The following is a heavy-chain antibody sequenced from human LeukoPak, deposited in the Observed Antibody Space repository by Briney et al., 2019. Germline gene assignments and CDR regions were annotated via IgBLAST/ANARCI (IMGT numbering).Heavy chain of an antibody. Sequence: GGSLRLSCAASGFTFSNYAMNWVRQAPGKGLEWVSGISGSGDSTYYADSVKGRFTISRDNSKNTLYLQMNSLRAEDTAVYYCAKGANYYDSSGLNWFDPWGQGTLVTVSS. CDR2: ISGSGDST. D-gene: IGHD3-22*01. V-gene: IGHV3-23*01. J-gene: IGHJ5*02. CDR3: AKGANYYDSSGLNWFDP. CDR1: GFTFSNYA.